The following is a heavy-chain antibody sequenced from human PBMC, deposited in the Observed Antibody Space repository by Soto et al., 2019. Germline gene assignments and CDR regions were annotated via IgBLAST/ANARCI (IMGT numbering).Heavy chain of an antibody. CDR2: ISSSSSTI. Sequence: EVPLVESGGGLVQHGGSLRLSGATSGFTFSSYSMNWVRQAPGKGLEWVSYISSSSSTIYYADSVKGRFTISRDNAKNSLYLQMNSLRAEDTAVYYCASSTCGGVIVIPEFDYWGQGTLVTVSS. CDR1: GFTFSSYS. V-gene: IGHV3-48*01. J-gene: IGHJ4*02. CDR3: ASSTCGGVIVIPEFDY. D-gene: IGHD3-16*02.